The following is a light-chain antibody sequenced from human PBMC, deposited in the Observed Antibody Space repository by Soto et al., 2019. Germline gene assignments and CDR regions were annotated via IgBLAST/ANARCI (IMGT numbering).Light chain of an antibody. Sequence: NFMLTQPHSVSESPGKTVTISCTRSSGTIASNFVQWYQQRPGSAPTTVIYEDNQRPSGVPDRFSGSTDSASNSASLTISGLNTEDEADYFCQSYGSSNVVFGGGTKVTVL. V-gene: IGLV6-57*04. CDR1: SGTIASNF. CDR2: EDN. J-gene: IGLJ3*02. CDR3: QSYGSSNVV.